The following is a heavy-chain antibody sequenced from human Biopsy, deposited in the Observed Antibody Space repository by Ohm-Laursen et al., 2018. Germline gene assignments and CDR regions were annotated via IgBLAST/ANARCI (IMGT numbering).Heavy chain of an antibody. Sequence: SDTLSLTCTVSGGSFTGHYWTWIRQPPGKGLEWIGHISHTGYTSYKSSPKSRATISLDTSRKHFSLRLTSLAAADTAVYYCARGSNEYGGLYFPHWGQGTLVTVSS. CDR3: ARGSNEYGGLYFPH. J-gene: IGHJ1*01. CDR1: GGSFTGHY. V-gene: IGHV4-59*11. CDR2: ISHTGYT. D-gene: IGHD4-23*01.